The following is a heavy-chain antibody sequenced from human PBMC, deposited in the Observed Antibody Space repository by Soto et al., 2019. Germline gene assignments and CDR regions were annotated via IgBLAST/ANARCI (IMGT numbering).Heavy chain of an antibody. D-gene: IGHD6-6*01. V-gene: IGHV6-1*01. J-gene: IGHJ6*04. CDR2: TYYRSKWYN. CDR3: AIGVAARLTSIDYYYGMDV. Sequence: PSQTLSLTCAISVDSVSSNSAAWNWIRQSPSRGLEWLGRTYYRSKWYNDYAVSVKSRITINPDTSKNQFSLQLNSVTPEDTAVYYCAIGVAARLTSIDYYYGMDVWGKGTTVTVSS. CDR1: VDSVSSNSAA.